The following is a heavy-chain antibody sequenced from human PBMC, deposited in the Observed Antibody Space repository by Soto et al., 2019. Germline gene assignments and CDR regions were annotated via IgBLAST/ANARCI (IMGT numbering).Heavy chain of an antibody. D-gene: IGHD4-17*01. CDR1: GGSFSDFY. Sequence: PSETLSLTCAVYGGSFSDFYWNWIRQSPGKGLEWIGEINYSGDTNYNPSLKSRVTISVDTSKNQFSLQLNSVTAADTAVYYCARRYGGNFDYWGQGTLVTVSS. V-gene: IGHV4-34*01. J-gene: IGHJ4*02. CDR2: INYSGDT. CDR3: ARRYGGNFDY.